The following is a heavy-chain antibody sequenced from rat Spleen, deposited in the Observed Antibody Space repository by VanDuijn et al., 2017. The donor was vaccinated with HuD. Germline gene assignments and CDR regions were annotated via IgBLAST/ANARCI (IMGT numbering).Heavy chain of an antibody. CDR1: GFSLSNYG. CDR3: ARSDTIAAMGHY. D-gene: IGHD1-2*01. Sequence: QVQLEESGPGLVQPSQTLSLTCTVSGFSLSNYGVFWVRQPPGKGLEWMGLIWGVGNSHYNSALKSRLSISRDTSKSQVFLQMNNLQTEDTAMYFCARSDTIAAMGHYWGQGVMVTVSS. J-gene: IGHJ2*01. V-gene: IGHV2S61*01. CDR2: IWGVGNS.